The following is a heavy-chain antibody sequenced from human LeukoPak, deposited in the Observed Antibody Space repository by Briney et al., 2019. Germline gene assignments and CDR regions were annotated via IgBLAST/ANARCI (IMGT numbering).Heavy chain of an antibody. CDR3: AWGGSGYYAY. D-gene: IGHD3-3*01. V-gene: IGHV3-23*01. Sequence: PGRSLRLSCAASGFTFSSHAMSWVRQAPGKGLEWVSVISGSGDSTYYADSVKGRFSISRDNSKNTLYLQMNSLRVEDTAVYYCAWGGSGYYAYWGQGTLVTVSS. CDR2: ISGSGDST. J-gene: IGHJ4*02. CDR1: GFTFSSHA.